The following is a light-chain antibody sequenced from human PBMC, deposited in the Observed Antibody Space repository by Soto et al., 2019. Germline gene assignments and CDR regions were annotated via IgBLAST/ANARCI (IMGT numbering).Light chain of an antibody. J-gene: IGKJ5*01. CDR1: QTISSW. CDR3: QQYSSYPIT. V-gene: IGKV1-5*01. Sequence: DIQMTQSPSTLSASVGDRVTITCRASQTISSWLAWYQQKPGKAPKLLIYDASSLESGVPSRFSGSGSETEFPLTISSLQPDDFATFYCQQYSSYPITFGQGTRLEIK. CDR2: DAS.